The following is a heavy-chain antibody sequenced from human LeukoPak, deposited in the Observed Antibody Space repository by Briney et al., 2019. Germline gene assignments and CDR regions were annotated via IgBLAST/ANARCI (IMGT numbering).Heavy chain of an antibody. Sequence: GGSLRLSCAASGFGFSSFDMHWVRQAPGKGLEWVSTISRNGDRTYYADSVKGRFTISRDNSKNTVYLQMNNVRSEDTAIYYCAKDLGFGGSTLDFWGQGTLGTVSS. V-gene: IGHV3-23*01. CDR2: ISRNGDRT. CDR1: GFGFSSFD. CDR3: AKDLGFGGSTLDF. J-gene: IGHJ4*02. D-gene: IGHD1-26*01.